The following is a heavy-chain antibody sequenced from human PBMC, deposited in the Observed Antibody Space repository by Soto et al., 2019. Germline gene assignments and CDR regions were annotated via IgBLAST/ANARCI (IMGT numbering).Heavy chain of an antibody. Sequence: QVQLVQSGAEVKKPGASVKVSCKASGYTFTTYGMSWVRQAPGQGLVWMGRISTYNGNTKYAERLQGRVTMTTDTSTSTAYMELRSLRSDDTAVYYCARGPTDYYDNSGNYFLDYWGQGTLVTVSS. V-gene: IGHV1-18*01. CDR1: GYTFTTYG. CDR2: ISTYNGNT. CDR3: ARGPTDYYDNSGNYFLDY. J-gene: IGHJ4*02. D-gene: IGHD3-22*01.